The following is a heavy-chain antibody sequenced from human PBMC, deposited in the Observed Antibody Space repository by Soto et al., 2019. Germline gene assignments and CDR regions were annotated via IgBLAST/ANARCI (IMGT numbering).Heavy chain of an antibody. J-gene: IGHJ5*02. Sequence: SETLSLTCTASGGSISSYYWSWIRQPPGKGLEWIGYIYYSGSTNYNPSLKSRVTISVDTSKNQFSLKLSSVTAADTAVYYCARVPSYYYGSNWFDPWGQGTLVTVSS. CDR3: ARVPSYYYGSNWFDP. V-gene: IGHV4-59*01. CDR2: IYYSGST. D-gene: IGHD3-10*01. CDR1: GGSISSYY.